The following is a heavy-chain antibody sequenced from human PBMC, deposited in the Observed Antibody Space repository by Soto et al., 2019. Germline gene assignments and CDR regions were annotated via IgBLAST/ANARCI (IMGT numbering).Heavy chain of an antibody. CDR2: ISYDGSNK. J-gene: IGHJ6*02. CDR1: GFTFSSYG. D-gene: IGHD2-2*01. Sequence: HVQLVESGGGVVQPGRSLRLSCEASGFTFSSYGMHWVRQAPGKGLEWVAVISYDGSNKYYADSVKGRFTISRDNSKNTLYLQMNSLRAEDTAVYYCAKGGYIVVVPAAIRGLYYGMDVWGQGTTVTVSS. CDR3: AKGGYIVVVPAAIRGLYYGMDV. V-gene: IGHV3-30*18.